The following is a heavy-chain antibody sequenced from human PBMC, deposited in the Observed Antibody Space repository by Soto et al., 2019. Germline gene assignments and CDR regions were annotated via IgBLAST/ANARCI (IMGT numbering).Heavy chain of an antibody. CDR1: GYTFTSYY. J-gene: IGHJ4*02. V-gene: IGHV1-46*01. Sequence: SSVKVSCKASGYTFTSYYMHWVRQAPGQGLEWMGIINPSGGSTSYAQKFQGRVTMTRDTSTSTVYMELSSLRSEDTAVYCCARVGRGLVWSYYLGHWGQGTLVTLSS. CDR2: INPSGGST. CDR3: ARVGRGLVWSYYLGH. D-gene: IGHD3-9*01.